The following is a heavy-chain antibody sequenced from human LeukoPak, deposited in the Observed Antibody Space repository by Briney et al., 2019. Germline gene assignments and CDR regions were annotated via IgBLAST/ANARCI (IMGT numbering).Heavy chain of an antibody. CDR2: IYPGDSDT. CDR3: ARSAYYYGSSGYYYLDY. CDR1: GYSFTSYL. V-gene: IGHV5-51*01. J-gene: IGHJ4*02. D-gene: IGHD3-22*01. Sequence: GESLKISCQGSGYSFTSYLIGWVRQMPGKGLEWMGIIYPGDSDTRYSPSFQGQVTISADKSISTAYLQWSSLKASDTAMYYCARSAYYYGSSGYYYLDYWGQGTLVTVSS.